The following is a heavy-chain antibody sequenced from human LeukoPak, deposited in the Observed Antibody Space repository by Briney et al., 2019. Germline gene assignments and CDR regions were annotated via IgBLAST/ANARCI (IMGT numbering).Heavy chain of an antibody. V-gene: IGHV1-2*02. CDR1: EYTFTGYY. CDR3: TRAPSSGPFDY. J-gene: IGHJ4*02. Sequence: GASVKVSCKASEYTFTGYYIHWVRQAPGQGLEWMGWMNPNSGGTDYAQKFQGRVTMTRDTSISTAYMELSRLRSDDTALYYCTRAPSSGPFDYWGQGTLVTVSS. D-gene: IGHD3-22*01. CDR2: MNPNSGGT.